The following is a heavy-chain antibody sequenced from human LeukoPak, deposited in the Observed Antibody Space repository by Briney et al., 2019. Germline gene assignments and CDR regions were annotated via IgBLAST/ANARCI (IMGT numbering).Heavy chain of an antibody. CDR3: ARPYSTGWYGYDQ. CDR1: GYSFSSYW. D-gene: IGHD6-19*01. Sequence: GESLKISCKASGYSFSSYWIGWVRQMPGKGLEWMGIIYPGDSDTRYSPSFQGQVTTSVDKSITTAYLQWSSLKASDTAIYYCARPYSTGWYGYDQWGQGTLVTVSS. J-gene: IGHJ4*02. CDR2: IYPGDSDT. V-gene: IGHV5-51*01.